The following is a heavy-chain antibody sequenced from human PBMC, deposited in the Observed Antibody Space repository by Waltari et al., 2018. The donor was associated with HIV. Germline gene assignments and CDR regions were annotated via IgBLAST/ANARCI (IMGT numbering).Heavy chain of an antibody. J-gene: IGHJ4*02. V-gene: IGHV3-7*01. D-gene: IGHD2-15*01. CDR1: GLTIGRYW. CDR3: VAEWWYGITGY. Sequence: VQLVESGGGLVKPGGSLRLSCKGSGLTIGRYWMIWVRKAPGKGLEWVANVKKDENEKKYLDSVKGRFIISRDDTDNSVHLEMNSLRVEDTATYYCVAEWWYGITGYWGQGSLVTVSP. CDR2: VKKDENEK.